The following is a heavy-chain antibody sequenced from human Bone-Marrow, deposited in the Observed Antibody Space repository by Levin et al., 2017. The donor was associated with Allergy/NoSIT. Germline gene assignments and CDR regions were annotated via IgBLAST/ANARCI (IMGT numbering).Heavy chain of an antibody. D-gene: IGHD1-1*01. CDR3: ARESRENWNYSDY. Sequence: PSETLSLTCAVSGGSISSSNWWSWVRQPPGKGLEWIGEIYHSGSTNYNPSLKSRVTISVDKSKNQFSLKLSSVTAADTAVYYCARESRENWNYSDYWGQGTLVTVSS. J-gene: IGHJ4*02. CDR2: IYHSGST. V-gene: IGHV4-4*02. CDR1: GGSISSSNW.